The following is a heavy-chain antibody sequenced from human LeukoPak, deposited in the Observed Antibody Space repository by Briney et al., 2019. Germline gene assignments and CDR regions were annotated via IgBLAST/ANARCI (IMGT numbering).Heavy chain of an antibody. CDR2: ISYDGSNK. CDR3: ARDSGYYDSSPRGAFDI. J-gene: IGHJ3*02. CDR1: GFTFSNYG. Sequence: PGGSLRLSCAASGFTFSNYGMHWVRQAPGKGLEWVAVISYDGSNKYYADSVKGRFTISRDNSKNTLYLQMNSLRAEDTAVYYCARDSGYYDSSPRGAFDIWGQGTMVTVSS. V-gene: IGHV3-30*19. D-gene: IGHD3-22*01.